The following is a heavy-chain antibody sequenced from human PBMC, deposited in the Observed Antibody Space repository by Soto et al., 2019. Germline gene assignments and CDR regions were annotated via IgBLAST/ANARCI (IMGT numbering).Heavy chain of an antibody. V-gene: IGHV1-69*13. CDR3: ARAEERSSSRPLDY. CDR2: IIPIFGTA. D-gene: IGHD6-13*01. J-gene: IGHJ4*02. Sequence: SVKVSCKGSVGTFSSYAISWVRQAPGQGLEWMGGIIPIFGTANYAQKFQGRVTITADESTSTAYMELSSLRSEDTAVYYCARAEERSSSRPLDYWGQGTLVTVSS. CDR1: VGTFSSYA.